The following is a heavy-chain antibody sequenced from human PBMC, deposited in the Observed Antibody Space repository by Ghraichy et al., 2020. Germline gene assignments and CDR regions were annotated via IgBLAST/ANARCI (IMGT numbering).Heavy chain of an antibody. CDR3: ARPPYGEGGPYYSDLDV. J-gene: IGHJ6*02. CDR2: IYYGGRT. D-gene: IGHD4-17*01. V-gene: IGHV4-39*01. Sequence: SETLSLTCTVSGGSISSSSYYWGWIRQPPGKGLEWIGSIYYGGRTYYNPSLKSRVTISVDTSMNQFSLRLSPVTAADTGVYYCARPPYGEGGPYYSDLDVWGQGTTVTISS. CDR1: GGSISSSSYY.